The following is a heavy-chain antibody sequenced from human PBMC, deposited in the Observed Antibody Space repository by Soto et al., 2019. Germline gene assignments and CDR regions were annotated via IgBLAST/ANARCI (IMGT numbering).Heavy chain of an antibody. J-gene: IGHJ4*02. Sequence: LETLPHTCTVSGGSSSSYYWSWIRQPPGKGLEWIGSIYYSGSTYYNPSLKSRVTISSDTSKNQFSLKLTSVTAADTAVYYCATHLPNYWGQGTLVTVSS. CDR1: GGSSSSYY. CDR2: IYYSGST. CDR3: ATHLPNY. V-gene: IGHV4-59*04.